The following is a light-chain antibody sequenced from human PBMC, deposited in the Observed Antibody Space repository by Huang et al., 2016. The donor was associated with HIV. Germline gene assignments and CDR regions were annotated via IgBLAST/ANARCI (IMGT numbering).Light chain of an antibody. Sequence: EIVMTQSPATLSVSPGERATLSCRASQRVSSNLAWYQQKPGQAPSLLIYGASTRATGSPARFSGSGSGTEFTLTISSLQSEDFAVYYCQQYNNWPRTFGQGTKVEIK. CDR3: QQYNNWPRT. CDR2: GAS. J-gene: IGKJ1*01. CDR1: QRVSSN. V-gene: IGKV3-15*01.